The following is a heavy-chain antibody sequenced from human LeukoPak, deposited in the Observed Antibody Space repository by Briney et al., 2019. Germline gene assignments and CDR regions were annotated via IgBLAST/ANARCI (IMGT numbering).Heavy chain of an antibody. CDR1: GFTFSSYA. V-gene: IGHV3-33*08. J-gene: IGHJ6*02. CDR2: IWYDGSNK. CDR3: AREAHYDGMDV. Sequence: GGSLRLSCAASGFTFSSYAMSWVRQAPGKGLEWVAVIWYDGSNKYYADSVKGRFAISRDSSKNTLSLQMNSLRAEDTAVYYCAREAHYDGMDVWGQGTPVTVSS.